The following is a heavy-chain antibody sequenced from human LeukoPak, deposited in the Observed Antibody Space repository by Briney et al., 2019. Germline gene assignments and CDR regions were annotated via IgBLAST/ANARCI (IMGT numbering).Heavy chain of an antibody. J-gene: IGHJ6*03. D-gene: IGHD6-19*01. Sequence: ASVKVSCKVSGYTLTELSMHWVRQAPGKGLEWMGGFDPEDGETIYAQKFQGSVTMTEDTSTDTAYMELSSLRSEDTAVYYCATHGSGSIAVAGQPKRVYYYYYYMDVWGKGTTVTVSS. CDR1: GYTLTELS. CDR2: FDPEDGET. CDR3: ATHGSGSIAVAGQPKRVYYYYYYMDV. V-gene: IGHV1-24*01.